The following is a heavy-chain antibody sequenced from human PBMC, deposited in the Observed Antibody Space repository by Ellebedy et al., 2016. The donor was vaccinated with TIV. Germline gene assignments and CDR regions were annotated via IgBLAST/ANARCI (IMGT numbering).Heavy chain of an antibody. J-gene: IGHJ4*02. D-gene: IGHD5-24*01. CDR2: ITESGGNT. CDR3: AKEDWLDGNKIGSYYFHY. CDR1: GPTSSSNA. Sequence: PGGSLRLPCAALGPTSSSNALTWVRQVQGKGLAWVSSITESGGNTYYADSVKGRFTISRDNSKNTLYLQMNSLRTEDTAVYYCAKEDWLDGNKIGSYYFHYWGQGTLVTVSS. V-gene: IGHV3-23*01.